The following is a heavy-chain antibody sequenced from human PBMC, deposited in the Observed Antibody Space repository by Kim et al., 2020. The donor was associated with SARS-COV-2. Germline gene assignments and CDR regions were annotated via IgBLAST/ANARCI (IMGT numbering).Heavy chain of an antibody. D-gene: IGHD6-6*01. CDR2: IGTAGDT. CDR3: ARGTLPEYSSSSSWFDP. J-gene: IGHJ5*02. V-gene: IGHV3-13*04. Sequence: GGSLRLSCAASGFTFSSYDMHWVRQATGKGLEWVSAIGTAGDTYYPGSVKGRFTISRENAKNSLYLQMNSLRAGDTAVYYCARGTLPEYSSSSSWFDPWGQGTLVTVSS. CDR1: GFTFSSYD.